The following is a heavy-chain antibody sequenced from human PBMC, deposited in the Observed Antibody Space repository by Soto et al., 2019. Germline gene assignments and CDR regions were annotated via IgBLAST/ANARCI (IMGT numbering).Heavy chain of an antibody. CDR3: AYRPTYCYDDDDFDI. CDR2: IYPGDSDS. Sequence: GESLKISFKGSGYSFTSYCIGWVRQMPGKGLEGMGIIYPGDSDSKYSPSSHGQVTISADKSISTAYPQWSSLKASDTAMYYCAYRPTYCYDDDDFDIWGQGTMVTVSS. CDR1: GYSFTSYC. D-gene: IGHD3-22*01. V-gene: IGHV5-51*01. J-gene: IGHJ3*02.